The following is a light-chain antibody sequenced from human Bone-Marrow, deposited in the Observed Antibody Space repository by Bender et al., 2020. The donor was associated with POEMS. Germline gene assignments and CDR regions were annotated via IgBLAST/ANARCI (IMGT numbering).Light chain of an antibody. CDR1: NSDVGTYDL. CDR3: CSYSGATTSVI. Sequence: QSALTQPASVSGSPGQSITISCTGTNSDVGTYDLVSWYQQHPGKAPKVMIYDVTKRPSGVSSRFSGSKSGNTASLTISGLQVEDESTYYCCSYSGATTSVIFGGGTKLTVL. CDR2: DVT. V-gene: IGLV2-23*02. J-gene: IGLJ2*01.